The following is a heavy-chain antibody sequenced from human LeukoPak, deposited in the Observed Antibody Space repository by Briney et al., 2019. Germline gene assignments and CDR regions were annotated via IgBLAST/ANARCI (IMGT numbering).Heavy chain of an antibody. J-gene: IGHJ6*03. D-gene: IGHD5-12*01. CDR3: ARDAYSGYDLDPYYYYYMDV. CDR2: IIPIFGTA. V-gene: IGHV1-69*05. CDR1: GGTFISYA. Sequence: SVTVSCKASGGTFISYAISWVRQAPGQGLEWMGGIIPIFGTANYAQKFQGRVTITTDESTSTAYMELSSLRSEDTAVYYCARDAYSGYDLDPYYYYYMDVWGKGTTVTVSS.